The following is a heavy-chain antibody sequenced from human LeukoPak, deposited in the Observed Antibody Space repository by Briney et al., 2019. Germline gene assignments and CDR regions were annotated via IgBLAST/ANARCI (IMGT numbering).Heavy chain of an antibody. CDR1: GGSFSGYY. V-gene: IGHV4-59*12. Sequence: PSETLSLTCAVYGGSFSGYYWSWIRQPPGKGLEWIGYMYYTGRTYYNPSLKSRVTISVDTSNNQFSLKLSSVTAADTAVYYCARETFYDYVWGSYRPGDYFDYWGQGTLVTVSS. CDR2: MYYTGRT. CDR3: ARETFYDYVWGSYRPGDYFDY. D-gene: IGHD3-16*02. J-gene: IGHJ4*02.